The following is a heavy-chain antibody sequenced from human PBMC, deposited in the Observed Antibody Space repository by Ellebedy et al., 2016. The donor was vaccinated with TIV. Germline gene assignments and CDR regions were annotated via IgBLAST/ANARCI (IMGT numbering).Heavy chain of an antibody. CDR1: GFTFSSYS. V-gene: IGHV3-21*01. D-gene: IGHD6-6*01. J-gene: IGHJ6*02. CDR2: ISSSSSYI. Sequence: PGGSLRLSCAASGFTFSSYSMNWVRQAPGKGLEWVSSISSSSSYIYYADSVKGRFTISRDNAKNSLYLQMNSLRAEDTAVYYCARAGWAARRFYYGMDVWGQGTTVTVSS. CDR3: ARAGWAARRFYYGMDV.